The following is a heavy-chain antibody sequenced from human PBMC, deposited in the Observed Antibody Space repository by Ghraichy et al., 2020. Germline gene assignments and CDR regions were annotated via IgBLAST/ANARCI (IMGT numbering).Heavy chain of an antibody. Sequence: GGSLRLSCAASGFSFSSFTMAWVRQTPGKGLEFVSSIGPGGDSIFYSDSVKGRFTISRDNAENSLYLQMNSLKAEDTAIYYCVGDLNWVDYWGQGALVSVSS. J-gene: IGHJ4*02. CDR1: GFSFSSFT. D-gene: IGHD7-27*01. V-gene: IGHV3-21*01. CDR2: IGPGGDSI. CDR3: VGDLNWVDY.